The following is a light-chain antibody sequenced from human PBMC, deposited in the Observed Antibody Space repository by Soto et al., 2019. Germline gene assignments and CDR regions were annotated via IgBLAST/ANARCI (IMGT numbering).Light chain of an antibody. CDR1: QSISSW. CDR3: QQYNSYSKT. Sequence: DIQMTQSPSTLSASVGDRATITCRASQSISSWLAWYQQKPGKAPKLLIYDASSLESGVPSRFSGSGSGTEFTLTISSLQPDDFATYSCQQYNSYSKTFGQGTKVDI. CDR2: DAS. V-gene: IGKV1-5*01. J-gene: IGKJ1*01.